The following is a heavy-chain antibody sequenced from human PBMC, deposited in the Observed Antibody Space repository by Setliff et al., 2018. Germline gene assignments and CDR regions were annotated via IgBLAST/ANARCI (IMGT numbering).Heavy chain of an antibody. CDR2: IIPILGIA. CDR3: ARVGGSGGNY. Sequence: KISCAASGFTFSSYAISWVRQAPGQGLEWMGGIIPILGIANYAQKFQGRVTITADESTSTAYMELSSLRSEDTAVYYCARVGGSGGNYWGQGTLVTVSS. J-gene: IGHJ4*02. CDR1: GFTFSSYA. D-gene: IGHD3-16*01. V-gene: IGHV1-69*10.